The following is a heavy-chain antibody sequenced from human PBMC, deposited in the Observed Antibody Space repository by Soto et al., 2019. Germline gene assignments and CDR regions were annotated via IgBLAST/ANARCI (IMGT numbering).Heavy chain of an antibody. D-gene: IGHD4-17*01. CDR1: GGSISNSYYY. CDR3: VRRSDPYGDYFDY. V-gene: IGHV4-39*02. J-gene: IGHJ4*02. Sequence: PSETLSLTCSVSGGSISNSYYYWGWIRQTPGKGLEWIADFYYGGSPYYNPSLESRVTISADASRNHFSLRLNSVTVTDSGVYYCVRRSDPYGDYFDYWGRGTLV. CDR2: FYYGGSP.